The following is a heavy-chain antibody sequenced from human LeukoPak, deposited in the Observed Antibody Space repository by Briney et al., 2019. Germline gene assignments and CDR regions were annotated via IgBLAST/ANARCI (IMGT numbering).Heavy chain of an antibody. J-gene: IGHJ2*01. CDR3: AREVPYGYYYDSSWYFDL. V-gene: IGHV3-66*01. D-gene: IGHD3-22*01. Sequence: GGSLRLSCAASGFTVSSNYMSWVRQAPGKGLEWVSVIYSGASTYYADSVKGRFTTSRDNSKNTLYLQVNSLRAEDTAVYYCAREVPYGYYYDSSWYFDLWGRGTLVTVSS. CDR2: IYSGAST. CDR1: GFTVSSNY.